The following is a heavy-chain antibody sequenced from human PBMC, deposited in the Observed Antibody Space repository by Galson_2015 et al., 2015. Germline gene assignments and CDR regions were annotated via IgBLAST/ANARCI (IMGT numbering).Heavy chain of an antibody. Sequence: SLRLSCAASGFNFNNYWIHWVRQARGKGLVWVSYVNNDGSDTTHADSVQGRFTTSRDNAKNMVYLQMNSLRVEDTAVYFCARGGRAGATPDTWGQGVLVIVSS. CDR2: VNNDGSDT. D-gene: IGHD1-26*01. CDR1: GFNFNNYW. CDR3: ARGGRAGATPDT. J-gene: IGHJ5*02. V-gene: IGHV3-74*01.